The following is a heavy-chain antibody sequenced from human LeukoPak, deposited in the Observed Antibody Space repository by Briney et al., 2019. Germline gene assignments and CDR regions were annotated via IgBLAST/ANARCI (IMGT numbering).Heavy chain of an antibody. Sequence: SETLSLTCAVYGGSFSGYYWSWIRQPPGKGLEWIGEINHSGSTNYNPSLKSRVTISVDTSKNQFSLKLSSVTAADTAVYYCARGKWGYSYGSGAFDIWGQGTMVIVSS. CDR3: ARGKWGYSYGSGAFDI. CDR1: GGSFSGYY. CDR2: INHSGST. J-gene: IGHJ3*02. V-gene: IGHV4-34*01. D-gene: IGHD5-18*01.